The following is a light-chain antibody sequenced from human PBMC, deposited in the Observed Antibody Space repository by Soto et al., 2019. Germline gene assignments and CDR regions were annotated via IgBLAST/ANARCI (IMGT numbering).Light chain of an antibody. CDR3: QQYSRPPST. CDR1: QSVGSSS. Sequence: EIVLTQSPGTLSLSPGERATLSCRASQSVGSSSVGWYQQKPGQAPMLLFYGASTTATVIADRFCGSGSGADIPLTSSILDHEYFAVYYRQQYSRPPSTFGGGTKVEIK. J-gene: IGKJ4*01. V-gene: IGKV3-20*01. CDR2: GAS.